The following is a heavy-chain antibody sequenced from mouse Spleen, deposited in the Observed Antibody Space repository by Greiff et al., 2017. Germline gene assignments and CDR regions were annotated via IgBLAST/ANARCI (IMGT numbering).Heavy chain of an antibody. CDR2: IDPANGNT. CDR3: ARDYYGSSCAY. V-gene: IGHV14-3*01. Sequence: VQLQQSVAELVRPGASVKLSCTASGFNFKNTYMHWVKQRPEQGLEWIGRIDPANGNTKYAPKFQGKATITADTSSNTAYLQLSSLTSEDTAIYYCARDYYGSSCAYWGQGTLVTVSA. D-gene: IGHD1-1*01. CDR1: GFNFKNTY. J-gene: IGHJ3*01.